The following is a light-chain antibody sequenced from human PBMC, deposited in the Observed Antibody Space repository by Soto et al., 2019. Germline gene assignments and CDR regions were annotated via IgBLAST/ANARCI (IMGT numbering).Light chain of an antibody. V-gene: IGLV2-23*02. J-gene: IGLJ2*01. CDR1: SSDVGSYNL. CDR3: CSCAGSSTFVV. Sequence: QSALTQPVSVSGSPGQSITISCTGTSSDVGSYNLVSWYQQHPGKAPKLMIYEVSKRPSGVSNRFSGSKSGNTASLTISGLQAEDEADYYCCSCAGSSTFVVFGGGTKLTVL. CDR2: EVS.